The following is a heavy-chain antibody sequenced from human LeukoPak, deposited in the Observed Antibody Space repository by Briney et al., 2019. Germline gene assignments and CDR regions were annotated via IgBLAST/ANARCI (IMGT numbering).Heavy chain of an antibody. CDR2: INSDGSTT. CDR3: TRGPPAFPPIHWFAP. CDR1: GFTFSTYW. Sequence: GGSLRLSCAASGFTFSTYWMHWVRQAPGKGLVWVSHINSDGSTTRYADAVKGRFTISRDNAKNTLYLQMNSLRAEDTAVYYCTRGPPAFPPIHWFAPWGQGTLVTVSS. J-gene: IGHJ5*02. V-gene: IGHV3-74*01. D-gene: IGHD2-21*01.